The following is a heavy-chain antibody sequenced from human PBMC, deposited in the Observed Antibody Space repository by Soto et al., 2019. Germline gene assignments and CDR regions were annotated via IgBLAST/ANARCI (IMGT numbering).Heavy chain of an antibody. Sequence: GGSLRLSCAASGFIFSDSWMTWVRQAPGKGLEWVANIKEDESEKYYVDSVKGRFTVSRDNAKNSLYLQMNSLRAEDTAVYYCARDPYHYGDYAYAAFDIWGQGTMVTVSS. CDR1: GFIFSDSW. CDR2: IKEDESEK. V-gene: IGHV3-7*01. CDR3: ARDPYHYGDYAYAAFDI. D-gene: IGHD4-17*01. J-gene: IGHJ3*02.